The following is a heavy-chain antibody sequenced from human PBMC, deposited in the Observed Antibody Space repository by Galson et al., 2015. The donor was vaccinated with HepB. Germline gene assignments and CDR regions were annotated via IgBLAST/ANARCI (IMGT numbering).Heavy chain of an antibody. J-gene: IGHJ4*02. CDR2: IIPIFGTA. CDR3: ALMTYYDILTGYYTFDY. V-gene: IGHV1-69*01. CDR1: GGTFSSYA. D-gene: IGHD3-9*01. Sequence: SCKASGGTFSSYAISWVRQAPGQGLEWMGGIIPIFGTANYAQKFQGRVTITADESTSTAYMELSSLRSEDTAVYYCALMTYYDILTGYYTFDYWGQGTLVTVSS.